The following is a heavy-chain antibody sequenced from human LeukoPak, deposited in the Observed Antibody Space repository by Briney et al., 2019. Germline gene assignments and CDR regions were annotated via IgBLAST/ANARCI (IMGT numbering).Heavy chain of an antibody. CDR3: AGGGTGTPYFDY. CDR2: IYSGGTT. J-gene: IGHJ4*02. CDR1: GFTVSNNY. V-gene: IGHV3-66*01. D-gene: IGHD7-27*01. Sequence: GGSLRLSCAASGFTVSNNYVSWVRQAPGKGLECVSVIYSGGTTHNADSVEGRFTISRDNSKNTVYLQMNSLRAEDTAVYYCAGGGTGTPYFDYWGQGTLVTVSS.